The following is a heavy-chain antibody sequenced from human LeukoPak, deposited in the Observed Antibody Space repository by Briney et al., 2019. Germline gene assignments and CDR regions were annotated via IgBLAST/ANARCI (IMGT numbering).Heavy chain of an antibody. CDR3: AREGSLWFGDGGAFDI. V-gene: IGHV4-4*07. J-gene: IGHJ3*02. CDR2: IYRSGST. Sequence: SETLSLTCSVSGGSISSYYWSWIRQPAGKGLEWIGHIYRSGSTNYNPSLKSRVTMSVDTSKNLFSLKLSSVTAADTAVYYCAREGSLWFGDGGAFDIWGQGTMVTVSS. CDR1: GGSISSYY. D-gene: IGHD3-10*01.